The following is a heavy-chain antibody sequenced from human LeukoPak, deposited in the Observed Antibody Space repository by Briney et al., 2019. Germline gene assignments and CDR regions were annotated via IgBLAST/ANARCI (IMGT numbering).Heavy chain of an antibody. CDR1: GYTFTSYY. Sequence: ASVKVSCKASGYTFTSYYTHWVRQAPGQGLEWMGIINPSGGSTSYAQKFQGRVTMTRDTSTSTVYMELSSLRSEDTAVYYCARVRGITMVRGAILDPWGQGTLVTVSS. J-gene: IGHJ5*02. D-gene: IGHD3-10*01. V-gene: IGHV1-46*01. CDR2: INPSGGST. CDR3: ARVRGITMVRGAILDP.